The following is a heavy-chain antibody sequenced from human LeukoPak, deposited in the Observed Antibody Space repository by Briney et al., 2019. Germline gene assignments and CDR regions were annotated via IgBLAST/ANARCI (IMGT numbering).Heavy chain of an antibody. D-gene: IGHD3-22*01. J-gene: IGHJ4*02. CDR3: ARGLYDSSGYYQLDY. CDR1: GGSISSYY. V-gene: IGHV4-59*01. CDR2: IYYSGST. Sequence: SETLSLTCTVSGGSISSYYWSWIRQPPGKGLEWIGYIYYSGSTSYNPSLKSRVTISVDTSKNQFSLKLSSVTAADTAVYYCARGLYDSSGYYQLDYWGQGTLVTVSS.